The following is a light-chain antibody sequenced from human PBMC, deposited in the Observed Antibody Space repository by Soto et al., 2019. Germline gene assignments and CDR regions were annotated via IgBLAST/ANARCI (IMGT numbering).Light chain of an antibody. J-gene: IGKJ1*01. Sequence: ALPMTQSPSSLSASVGDRVTITCRASQAIGNDLGWYQQIPGKAPKLLIYAASRLHSGVPSKFSGSGSGSDFTLTISSLQPEDFATYYCLQNYRSPWTFGQGTKVELK. CDR1: QAIGND. V-gene: IGKV1-6*01. CDR3: LQNYRSPWT. CDR2: AAS.